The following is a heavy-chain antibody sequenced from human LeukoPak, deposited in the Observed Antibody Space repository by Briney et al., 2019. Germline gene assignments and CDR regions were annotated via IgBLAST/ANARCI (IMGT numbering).Heavy chain of an antibody. CDR1: AFTLSNYW. D-gene: IGHD6-19*01. CDR3: ARGRVAVSY. Sequence: TGGSLRLSCAASAFTLSNYWMSWVRQAPGKGLEWVASIKADGSEQYYVDSVKGRFTISRDNAQNSLYLQMNSLRAEDTAVYYCARGRVAVSYWGQGTLVTVSS. J-gene: IGHJ4*02. CDR2: IKADGSEQ. V-gene: IGHV3-7*04.